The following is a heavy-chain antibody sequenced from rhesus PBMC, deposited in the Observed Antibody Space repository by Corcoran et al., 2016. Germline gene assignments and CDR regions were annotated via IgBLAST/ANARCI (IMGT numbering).Heavy chain of an antibody. CDR2: IYGSGSSP. J-gene: IGHJ5-1*01. V-gene: IGHV4-169*02. CDR3: VREGSAGTITYNRFDV. CDR1: GGSISSSY. Sequence: QLQLQESGPGLGKPSETLSVTCAVSGGSISSSYWSWIRQAPGKGREWSGYIYGSGSSPNYNPPLKSRVTLSVDTSKTQFSLKLSSVTAADTALYYCVREGSAGTITYNRFDVWGPGVLVTVSS. D-gene: IGHD1-1*01.